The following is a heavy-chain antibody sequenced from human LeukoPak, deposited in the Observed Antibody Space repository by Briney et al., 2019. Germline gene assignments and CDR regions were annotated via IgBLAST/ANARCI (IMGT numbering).Heavy chain of an antibody. D-gene: IGHD2-15*01. CDR1: GFTFSSYA. J-gene: IGHJ4*02. Sequence: GGSLRLSCTASGFTFSSYAMSWVLQAPGKGLEWVSAISGSGGSTYYADSVKGRFTISRDNSKNTLYLQMNSLRAEDTAVYYCAKMGSWVRDFDYWGQGTLVTVSS. CDR3: AKMGSWVRDFDY. CDR2: ISGSGGST. V-gene: IGHV3-23*01.